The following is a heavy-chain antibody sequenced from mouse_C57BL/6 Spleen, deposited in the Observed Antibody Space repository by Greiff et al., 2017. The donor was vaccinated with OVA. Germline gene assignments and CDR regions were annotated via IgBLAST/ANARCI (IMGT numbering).Heavy chain of an antibody. CDR3: ARSITTVGDY. V-gene: IGHV1-52*01. J-gene: IGHJ2*01. CDR1: GYTFTSSW. D-gene: IGHD1-1*01. Sequence: QVQLQQPGAELVRPGSSVKLSCKASGYTFTSSWMHWVKQRPIQGLEWIGNIDPSDSETHYNQKFKDKATLPVAKSSSTAYMQLSSLTSEDSAVDYCARSITTVGDYWGQGTTLTVSS. CDR2: IDPSDSET.